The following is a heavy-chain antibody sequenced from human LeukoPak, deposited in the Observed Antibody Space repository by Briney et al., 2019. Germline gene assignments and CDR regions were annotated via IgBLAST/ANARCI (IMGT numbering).Heavy chain of an antibody. J-gene: IGHJ4*02. D-gene: IGHD3-9*01. CDR1: GYTFTSYG. CDR3: ARDSYYDILTGYYKGGDFDY. Sequence: ASVKVSCKASGYTFTSYGISWVRQAPGQGLEWMGWISAYNGNTNYAQKLQGRVTMTTDTSTSTAYMELRSLRSDDTAVYYCARDSYYDILTGYYKGGDFDYWGQGTLVTVSS. CDR2: ISAYNGNT. V-gene: IGHV1-18*01.